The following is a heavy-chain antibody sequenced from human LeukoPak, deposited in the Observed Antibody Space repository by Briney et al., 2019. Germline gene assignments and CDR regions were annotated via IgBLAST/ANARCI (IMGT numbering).Heavy chain of an antibody. CDR1: GITFGDYT. Sequence: RPGGSLRLSCTASGITFGDYTVTWVRQAPGKGLEWVAVISNDGENTYYADSVKGRFTISRDNSKNTLYLQVNSLRAEDTAVYYCAKDENGRGVIGVYYYYGLDVWGHGTTVTVSS. CDR3: AKDENGRGVIGVYYYYGLDV. V-gene: IGHV3-30-3*02. D-gene: IGHD3-10*01. CDR2: ISNDGENT. J-gene: IGHJ6*02.